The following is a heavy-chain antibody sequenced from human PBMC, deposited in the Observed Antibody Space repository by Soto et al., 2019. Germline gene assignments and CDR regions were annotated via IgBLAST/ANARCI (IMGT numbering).Heavy chain of an antibody. Sequence: GASVKVSCKASGYAFTNYYMHWVRQAPGQGLEWMGWISAYNGNTNYAQKLQGRVTMTTDTSTSTAYMELRSLRSDDTAVYYCARDRPTVYGDYVQFDYWGQGTLVTVSS. CDR2: ISAYNGNT. V-gene: IGHV1-18*04. CDR3: ARDRPTVYGDYVQFDY. J-gene: IGHJ4*02. D-gene: IGHD4-17*01. CDR1: GYAFTNYY.